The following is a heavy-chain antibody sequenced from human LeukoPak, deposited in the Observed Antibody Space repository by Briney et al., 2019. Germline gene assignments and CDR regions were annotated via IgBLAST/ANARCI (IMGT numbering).Heavy chain of an antibody. Sequence: PSQTLSLTCAVSGGSISSGSYSWNWIRQPPGKGLEWIGYIYHTGNTFYNPSLKSRVTISADRSKNQFSLRLTSVTAADTAVYYCARGFFVRENPGSWFDPWGQGTLVTVSP. CDR2: IYHTGNT. J-gene: IGHJ5*02. V-gene: IGHV4-30-2*01. CDR1: GGSISSGSYS. CDR3: ARGFFVRENPGSWFDP. D-gene: IGHD3-10*02.